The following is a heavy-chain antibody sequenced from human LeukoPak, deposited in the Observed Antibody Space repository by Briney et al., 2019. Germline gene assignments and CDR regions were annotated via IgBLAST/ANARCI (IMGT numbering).Heavy chain of an antibody. V-gene: IGHV3-21*01. CDR1: GFSFSSHT. CDR3: ASQGGLDV. CDR2: ITAGTIYT. J-gene: IGHJ6*02. Sequence: GGSLRLSRAASGFSFSSHTMNWLRQAPGKGLEWVSSITAGTIYTYYAYSVKGRFTISRDNAKNSLYLQMNSLRPEDTAMYYYASQGGLDVWGQGTTVTVSS.